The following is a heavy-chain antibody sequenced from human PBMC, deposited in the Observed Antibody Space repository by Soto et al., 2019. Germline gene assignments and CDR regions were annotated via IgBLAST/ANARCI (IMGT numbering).Heavy chain of an antibody. D-gene: IGHD6-19*01. V-gene: IGHV1-18*01. CDR2: ISAYSGNT. J-gene: IGHJ4*02. CDR3: ARDLSDGSAGY. CDR1: GYTFTSDR. Sequence: VKVSCKTSGYTFTSDRCIWVRQAPGQGLEWMGWISAYSGNTNYAQKVQGRVTMTTDTSTSTAYMELGSLKSDDTAVYYCARDLSDGSAGYWGQGTMGTVSS.